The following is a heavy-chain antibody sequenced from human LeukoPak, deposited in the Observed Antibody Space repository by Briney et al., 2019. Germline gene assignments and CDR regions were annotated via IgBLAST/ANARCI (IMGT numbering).Heavy chain of an antibody. CDR2: INTDGSST. CDR1: GLTFSSYW. D-gene: IGHD6-6*01. Sequence: GGSLRLPCAASGLTFSSYWMHWVRQAPGKGLVWVSRINTDGSSTSYADSVKGRFTISRDNAKNTLYLQLNSLRAEDTAVYYCARDSSSSFDYWGQGTLVTVSS. CDR3: ARDSSSSFDY. V-gene: IGHV3-74*01. J-gene: IGHJ4*02.